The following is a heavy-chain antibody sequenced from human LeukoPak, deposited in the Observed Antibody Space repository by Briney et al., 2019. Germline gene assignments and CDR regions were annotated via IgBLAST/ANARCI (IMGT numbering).Heavy chain of an antibody. D-gene: IGHD4-17*01. V-gene: IGHV4-34*01. CDR2: IYYSGST. Sequence: KPSETLSLTCAVFGGSFSGYYWNWIRQPPGKGLEWIGSIYYSGSTYYNPSLKSRVTISVDTSKNQFSLKLSSVTAAGTAVYYCARYTVTTLFVDYWGQGTLVTVSS. J-gene: IGHJ4*02. CDR1: GGSFSGYY. CDR3: ARYTVTTLFVDY.